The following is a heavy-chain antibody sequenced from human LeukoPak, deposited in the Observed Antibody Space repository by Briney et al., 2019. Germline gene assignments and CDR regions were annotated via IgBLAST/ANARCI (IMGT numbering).Heavy chain of an antibody. V-gene: IGHV4-34*01. D-gene: IGHD5-18*01. CDR3: AREDTAMVLDFDY. CDR1: GGSFSGYY. Sequence: SETLSLTCAVYGGSFSGYYWSWIRQPPGKGLEWIGKINHSGSTNYNPSLKSRVTISVDTSKNQFSLKLSSVTAADTAVYYCAREDTAMVLDFDYWGQGTLVTVSS. J-gene: IGHJ4*02. CDR2: INHSGST.